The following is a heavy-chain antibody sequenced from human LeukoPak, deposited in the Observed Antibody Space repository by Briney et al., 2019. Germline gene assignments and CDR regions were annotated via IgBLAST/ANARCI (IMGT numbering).Heavy chain of an antibody. Sequence: GGSLRLSCAASGFTFSSYAMSWVRQAPGKGLEWVSSISSSGANTYYADSVKGRFTISRDNSKNTLYLQMSSLRVEDTAVYYCAHSDRPCSGDCSAPYYFDYWGQGTLVTVSS. D-gene: IGHD2-21*02. J-gene: IGHJ4*02. CDR3: AHSDRPCSGDCSAPYYFDY. V-gene: IGHV3-23*01. CDR1: GFTFSSYA. CDR2: ISSSGANT.